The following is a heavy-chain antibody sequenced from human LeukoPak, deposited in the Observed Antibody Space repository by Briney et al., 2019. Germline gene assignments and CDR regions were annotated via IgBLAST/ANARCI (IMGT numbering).Heavy chain of an antibody. V-gene: IGHV3-21*01. CDR2: ISSSSSYI. D-gene: IGHD2-15*01. CDR3: ATLKCSGGSCYFDY. CDR1: LFTFSSYS. J-gene: IGHJ4*02. Sequence: GGALILSCAASLFTFSSYSMNWVRQAPGKGLEWVSSISSSSSYIYYADSVKGRFTISRDNAKNSLYLQMNSLRAEDTAVYYCATLKCSGGSCYFDYWGQGTLVTVSS.